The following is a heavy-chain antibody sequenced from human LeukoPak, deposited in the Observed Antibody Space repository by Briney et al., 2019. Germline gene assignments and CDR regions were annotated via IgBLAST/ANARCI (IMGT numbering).Heavy chain of an antibody. J-gene: IGHJ6*02. Sequence: PGGSLRLSCAASGFALSSHWMTWVRQVPGRGPEWVANVNRDGSETYYLDSVKGRFTISKDNAKNSLYLQMNSLRPEDTALYHCARNNGMDVWGQGTTVIVSS. CDR2: VNRDGSET. V-gene: IGHV3-7*03. CDR3: ARNNGMDV. CDR1: GFALSSHW.